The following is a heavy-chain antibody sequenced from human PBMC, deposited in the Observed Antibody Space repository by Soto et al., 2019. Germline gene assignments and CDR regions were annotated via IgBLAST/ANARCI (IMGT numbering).Heavy chain of an antibody. CDR2: TKNKANSYTT. V-gene: IGHV3-72*01. CDR1: GFTFSDRY. D-gene: IGHD3-16*01. J-gene: IGHJ4*02. Sequence: GSLRLSCAASGFTFSDRYMDWVRQAPGKGLEWVGRTKNKANSYTTEYAAFVKGRFTISRDDSRNSVYLQMNSLKTDDTAVYYCTIEGAYPGPDFDYWGQGTLVTVSS. CDR3: TIEGAYPGPDFDY.